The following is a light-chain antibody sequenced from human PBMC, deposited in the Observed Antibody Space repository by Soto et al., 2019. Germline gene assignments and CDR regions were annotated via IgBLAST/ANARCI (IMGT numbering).Light chain of an antibody. Sequence: EIFLTQSPATLYLSRWERATLSWRASQNVINNVAWYQQKPGQAPRLLIYGASTRATGIPDRFSGSGSGTEFTLSISSLQSEDFAVYYCQQYNNWPPNTFGQGTKVDIK. J-gene: IGKJ2*01. V-gene: IGKV3-15*01. CDR3: QQYNNWPPNT. CDR2: GAS. CDR1: QNVINN.